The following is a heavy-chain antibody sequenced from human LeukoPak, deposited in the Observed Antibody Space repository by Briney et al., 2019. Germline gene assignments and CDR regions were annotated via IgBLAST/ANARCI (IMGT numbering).Heavy chain of an antibody. V-gene: IGHV4-34*01. CDR3: ARGGRLRRNNFDY. CDR2: INHSGST. D-gene: IGHD1/OR15-1a*01. J-gene: IGHJ4*02. CDR1: GGSFSGYY. Sequence: PSETLSLTCAVYGGSFSGYYWSWIRQPPGKGLEWIGEINHSGSTNYNPSLKSRVTISVDTSKNQFSLKLSSVTAADTAVYYCARGGRLRRNNFDYWGQGTLVTVSS.